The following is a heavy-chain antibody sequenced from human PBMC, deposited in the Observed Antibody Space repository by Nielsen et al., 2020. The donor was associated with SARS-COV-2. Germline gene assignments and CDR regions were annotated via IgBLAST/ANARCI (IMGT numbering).Heavy chain of an antibody. Sequence: WVRQAPGQGLEWMGRINPNSGGTNYAQKFQGRVTMTRDTSISTAYMELSRLRSDDTAVYYCARGPGGHDYWGQGTLVTVSS. CDR3: ARGPGGHDY. CDR2: INPNSGGT. V-gene: IGHV1-2*06. J-gene: IGHJ4*02. D-gene: IGHD3-10*01.